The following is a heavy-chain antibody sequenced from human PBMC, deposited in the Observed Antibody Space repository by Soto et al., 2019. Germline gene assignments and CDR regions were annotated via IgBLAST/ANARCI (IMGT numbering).Heavy chain of an antibody. D-gene: IGHD4-4*01. V-gene: IGHV3-74*01. CDR1: GFTFSSYW. CDR3: ARGSLSTLQDKNYYYYSMDV. Sequence: EVQLVESGGGLVQPGGSLRLSCAASGFTFSSYWMHWVRQAPGKGLVWVSRINSDGSSTSYADSVKGRFTISRDNAKNTLYLQMNSLRAEDTAVYYCARGSLSTLQDKNYYYYSMDVWGQGTTVTVSS. CDR2: INSDGSST. J-gene: IGHJ6*02.